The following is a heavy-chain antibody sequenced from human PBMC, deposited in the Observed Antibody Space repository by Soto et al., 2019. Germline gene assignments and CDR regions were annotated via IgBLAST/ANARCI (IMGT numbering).Heavy chain of an antibody. Sequence: GGSLRLSCAASGFTFSNAWMNWVRQAPGKGLEWVGRIKSKTDGGTTDYAAPVKGRFTISRDDSKNTLYLQMNSLKTEDTAVYYCTTDPSSYCTNGVCYLDYWGQGTLVTVSS. CDR2: IKSKTDGGTT. CDR1: GFTFSNAW. D-gene: IGHD2-8*01. V-gene: IGHV3-15*07. J-gene: IGHJ4*02. CDR3: TTDPSSYCTNGVCYLDY.